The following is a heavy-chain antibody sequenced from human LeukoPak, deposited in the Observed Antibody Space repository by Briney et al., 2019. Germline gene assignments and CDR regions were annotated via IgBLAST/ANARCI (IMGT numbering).Heavy chain of an antibody. J-gene: IGHJ3*02. V-gene: IGHV3-23*01. Sequence: GGSLRLSCAASGFTFSSYAMSWVRQAPGKGLEWVSGISGSGGSTYYADSVKGRFTISRDNSKNTLYLQMNSLRAEDTAVYYCAKATSSWYLYDAFDIWGQGTMVTVSS. CDR2: ISGSGGST. CDR1: GFTFSSYA. CDR3: AKATSSWYLYDAFDI. D-gene: IGHD6-13*01.